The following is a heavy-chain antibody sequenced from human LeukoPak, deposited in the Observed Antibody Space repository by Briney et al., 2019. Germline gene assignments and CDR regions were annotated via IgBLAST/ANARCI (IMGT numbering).Heavy chain of an antibody. J-gene: IGHJ3*02. CDR2: ISSSSSYI. CDR1: GFTFSSYS. CDR3: ARQMVRGVSAFDI. Sequence: GGSLRLSCAASGFTFSSYSMNWVRQAPGKGLEWVSSISSSSSYIYYADSVKGRFTISRDNAKNSLYLQMNSLRAEDTAVYYCARQMVRGVSAFDIWGLGTMVTVSS. V-gene: IGHV3-21*01. D-gene: IGHD3-10*01.